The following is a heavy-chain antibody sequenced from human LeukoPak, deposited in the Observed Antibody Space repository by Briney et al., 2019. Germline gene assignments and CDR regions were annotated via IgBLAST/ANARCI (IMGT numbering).Heavy chain of an antibody. J-gene: IGHJ4*02. CDR2: ISYDGSNK. CDR3: AKDHSSSWYYFDY. D-gene: IGHD6-13*01. Sequence: GGSLRLSCAASGFTFSSYGMHWVRQAPGKGLEWVAVISYDGSNKDYGDSVKGRFTISRDNSKNTLYLQMNNLRDDDTAVYYCAKDHSSSWYYFDYWGQGTLVTVSS. CDR1: GFTFSSYG. V-gene: IGHV3-30*18.